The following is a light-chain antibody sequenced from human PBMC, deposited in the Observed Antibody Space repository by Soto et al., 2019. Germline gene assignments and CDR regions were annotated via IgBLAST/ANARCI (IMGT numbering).Light chain of an antibody. V-gene: IGKV1-5*01. CDR1: QSISSW. Sequence: DIQMTQSPSTLSASVGDRVTITCRASQSISSWLAWYQQKPGKAPKLLIYDASSLENGVPSRFSGSGSGTEFTLTISSLQPDDFATYYCQQYNSYWTFGPGTKVDIK. CDR2: DAS. CDR3: QQYNSYWT. J-gene: IGKJ3*01.